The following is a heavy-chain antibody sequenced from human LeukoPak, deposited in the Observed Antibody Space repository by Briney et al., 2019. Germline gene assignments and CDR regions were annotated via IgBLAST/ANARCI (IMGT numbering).Heavy chain of an antibody. CDR3: ARGGCSGGSYPNWFDP. Sequence: ASVKVSCKASGYTFTSYGISWVRQAPGQGLEWMGWISAYNGNTNYAQKLQGRVTMTTDTSTSTAYMELRSLRSDDTAVYYCARGGCSGGSYPNWFDPWGQGTLVTVSS. CDR1: GYTFTSYG. J-gene: IGHJ5*02. CDR2: ISAYNGNT. V-gene: IGHV1-18*01. D-gene: IGHD2-15*01.